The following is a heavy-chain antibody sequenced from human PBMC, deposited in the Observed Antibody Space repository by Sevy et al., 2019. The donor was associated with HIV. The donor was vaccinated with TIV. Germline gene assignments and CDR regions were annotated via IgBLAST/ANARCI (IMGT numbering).Heavy chain of an antibody. Sequence: GGSLRLSCVASGFTFSTYGMHWVRQAPGKGLEWVAVIWYNGINKYYADSVKGRFTIFRDNSRNTLELQMNSLTVEDTAVYYSAREAGPFDAFDIWGQGTMVTVSS. V-gene: IGHV3-33*01. CDR3: AREAGPFDAFDI. CDR1: GFTFSTYG. CDR2: IWYNGINK. J-gene: IGHJ3*02.